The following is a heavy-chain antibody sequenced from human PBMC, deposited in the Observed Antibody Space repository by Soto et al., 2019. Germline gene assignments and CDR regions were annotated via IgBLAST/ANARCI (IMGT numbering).Heavy chain of an antibody. CDR1: GGSFSGYY. J-gene: IGHJ4*02. D-gene: IGHD6-13*01. Sequence: SETLSLTCAVYGGSFSGYYWSWIRQPPGKGLERIGEINQSGSTNYNPSIKSRVTISEDTSKNEFSLKLTSVTAADTAVYYRARGLGIAAAGTDRDYWGMGTLVTVSS. V-gene: IGHV4-34*01. CDR3: ARGLGIAAAGTDRDY. CDR2: INQSGST.